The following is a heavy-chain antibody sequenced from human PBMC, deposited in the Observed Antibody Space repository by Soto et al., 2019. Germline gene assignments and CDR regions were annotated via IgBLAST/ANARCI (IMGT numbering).Heavy chain of an antibody. D-gene: IGHD6-19*01. CDR2: ISWNSGSI. Sequence: GGSLRLSCAASGFTFDDYAMHWVRQAPGKGLEWVSGISWNSGSIGYADSVKGRFTISRDNAKNSLYLQMNSLRAEDTALYYCAKDSSLAVAAYYFDYWGQGTLVTVSS. J-gene: IGHJ4*02. CDR3: AKDSSLAVAAYYFDY. CDR1: GFTFDDYA. V-gene: IGHV3-9*01.